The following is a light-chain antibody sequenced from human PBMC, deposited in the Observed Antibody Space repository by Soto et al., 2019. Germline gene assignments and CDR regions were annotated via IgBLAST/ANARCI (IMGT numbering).Light chain of an antibody. V-gene: IGLV1-40*01. CDR1: SSNIGAGYD. J-gene: IGLJ2*01. CDR3: QSYDNSLSTYVV. CDR2: DNS. Sequence: QSVLTQPPSVSGAPGQRVTISCTGSSSNIGAGYDVHWYQQLPGTAPKLLIFDNSNRPSGVPDRFSGSKAGTSASLAITGLQAEDEADYYCQSYDNSLSTYVVFGGGTKLTVL.